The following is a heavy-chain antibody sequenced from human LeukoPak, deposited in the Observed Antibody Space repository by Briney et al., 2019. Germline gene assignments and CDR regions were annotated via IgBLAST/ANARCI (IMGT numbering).Heavy chain of an antibody. D-gene: IGHD3-3*01. CDR3: ARVLREWLLFGWFDP. Sequence: GGSLRLSCAASGFTVSDYYMSWIRQTPGKGLEWVSYISSSGNTIYYADSVKGRFTISRDDAKNSLYLQMNSLRAEDTAVYYCARVLREWLLFGWFDPWGQGTLVTVSS. CDR1: GFTVSDYY. J-gene: IGHJ5*02. V-gene: IGHV3-11*01. CDR2: ISSSGNTI.